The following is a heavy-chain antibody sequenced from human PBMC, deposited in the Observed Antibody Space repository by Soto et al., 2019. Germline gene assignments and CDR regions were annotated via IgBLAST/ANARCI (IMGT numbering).Heavy chain of an antibody. V-gene: IGHV3-23*01. Sequence: PGWSLRLSCAASGLIFSDYAMSWVRQAPGKGLECVACISGSGDKTFYADSVKGRFTISRDNSKNTVSLHMNSLRVDDTAVYFCAKDRFGIVGQVDYWGPGTLVTVSS. CDR1: GLIFSDYA. CDR3: AKDRFGIVGQVDY. D-gene: IGHD1-26*01. CDR2: ISGSGDKT. J-gene: IGHJ4*02.